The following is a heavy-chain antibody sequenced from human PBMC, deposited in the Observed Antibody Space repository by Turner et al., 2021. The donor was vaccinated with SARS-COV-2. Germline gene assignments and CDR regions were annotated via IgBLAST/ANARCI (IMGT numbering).Heavy chain of an antibody. Sequence: QVQLQESGPGLVKPSETLSLTCTVSTGGAMRNYYWHWIRQPAGQGLEGFGRIYRSGATNYIPPLKSRLTMSVDTSKNRFSLKLSSVTAADAAVYYCARATYCGGDCYYFDSWDQGTLLTVSS. CDR3: ARATYCGGDCYYFDS. CDR2: IYRSGAT. D-gene: IGHD2-21*02. CDR1: TGGAMRNYY. V-gene: IGHV4-4*07. J-gene: IGHJ4*02.